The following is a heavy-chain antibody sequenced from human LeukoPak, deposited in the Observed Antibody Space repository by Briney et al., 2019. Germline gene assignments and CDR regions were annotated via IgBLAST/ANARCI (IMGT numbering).Heavy chain of an antibody. J-gene: IGHJ3*02. D-gene: IGHD2-2*01. CDR3: ARGYCSSTSCYDAFDI. CDR1: GYTFTGYY. V-gene: IGHV1-69*13. CDR2: IIPIFGTA. Sequence: GASVKVSCKTSGYTFTGYYMHWVRQAPGQGLEWMGGIIPIFGTANYAQKFQGRVTITADESTSTAYMELSSLRSEDTAVYYCARGYCSSTSCYDAFDIWGQGTMVTVSS.